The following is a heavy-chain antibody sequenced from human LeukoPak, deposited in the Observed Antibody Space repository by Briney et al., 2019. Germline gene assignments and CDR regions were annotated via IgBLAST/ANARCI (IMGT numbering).Heavy chain of an antibody. CDR1: GFTFSNYA. CDR3: AKWGDYDILTGYYDSDY. Sequence: PGASLRLSCAASGFTFSNYAMSWVRQAPGKGLEWVSAIVGSGGSTYYADSVKGRFTISRDNPKNTLYLQMNSLRAEDTAVYYCAKWGDYDILTGYYDSDYWGRGTLVTVSS. D-gene: IGHD3-9*01. J-gene: IGHJ4*02. CDR2: IVGSGGST. V-gene: IGHV3-23*01.